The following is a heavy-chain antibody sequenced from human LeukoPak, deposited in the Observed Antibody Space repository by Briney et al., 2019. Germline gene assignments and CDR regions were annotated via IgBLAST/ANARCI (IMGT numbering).Heavy chain of an antibody. D-gene: IGHD5-18*01. V-gene: IGHV4-34*01. Sequence: SETLSLTCAVYGGSISGYYWSWIRQPPGKGLEWIGEINHSGSTNYNPSLKSRVTISVDTSKNQFSLKLSSVTAADTAVYYCARGSWIQLWYYWGQGTLVTVSS. CDR3: ARGSWIQLWYY. CDR2: INHSGST. J-gene: IGHJ4*02. CDR1: GGSISGYY.